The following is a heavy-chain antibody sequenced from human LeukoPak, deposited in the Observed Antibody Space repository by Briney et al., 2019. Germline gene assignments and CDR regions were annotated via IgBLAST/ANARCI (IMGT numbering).Heavy chain of an antibody. CDR1: GGTFSNYA. V-gene: IGHV1-69*06. J-gene: IGHJ4*02. CDR2: VIPIFSTA. D-gene: IGHD3-9*01. Sequence: SVKVSCKASGGTFSNYAIGWVRQAPGQGLEWMGGVIPIFSTANYAQKFQGRVTITADRSTSTAYMELSSLRSEDTAVYYCARGYDILTGYYRTYYFDYWGQGTLVTVSS. CDR3: ARGYDILTGYYRTYYFDY.